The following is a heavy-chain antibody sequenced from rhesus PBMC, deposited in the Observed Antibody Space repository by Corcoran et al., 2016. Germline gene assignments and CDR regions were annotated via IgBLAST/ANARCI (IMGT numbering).Heavy chain of an antibody. CDR2: LYGSGGST. Sequence: QVQLQESGPGLVKPSETLSLTCTVSGGSISDSYHWNWIRQPHGKGLEWMGRLYGSGGSTSNNPSLKSRVTISKDTSKNQFSLKLSSVTAADTAVYYCARDPRRGYYFDYWGQGVLVTVSS. CDR1: GGSISDSYH. CDR3: ARDPRRGYYFDY. J-gene: IGHJ4*01. D-gene: IGHD3S6*01. V-gene: IGHV4S7*01.